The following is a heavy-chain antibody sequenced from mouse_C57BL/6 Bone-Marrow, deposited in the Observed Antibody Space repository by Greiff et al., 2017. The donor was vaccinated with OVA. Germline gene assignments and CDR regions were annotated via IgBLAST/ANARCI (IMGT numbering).Heavy chain of an antibody. J-gene: IGHJ1*03. D-gene: IGHD1-1*01. CDR3: ARYLITTGGYFDV. V-gene: IGHV7-3*01. CDR2: IRNKANGYTT. Sequence: EVKLMESGGGLVQPGGSLSLSCAASGFTFTDYYMSWVRQPPGKALEWLGFIRNKANGYTTEYSASVKGRFTISRDNSQSILYLQMNALRAEDSATYYCARYLITTGGYFDVWGTGTTVTVSS. CDR1: GFTFTDYY.